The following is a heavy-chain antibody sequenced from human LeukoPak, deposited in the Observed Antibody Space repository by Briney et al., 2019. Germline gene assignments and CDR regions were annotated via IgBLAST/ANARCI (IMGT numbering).Heavy chain of an antibody. V-gene: IGHV3-23*01. CDR3: AKDYSAYNYLADFDY. Sequence: GGSLRLSCAASGFTFNSYDMSWVRQAPGKGLERVSAISGSGGTYYAESVKGRFTVSRDNSNNTLYLQMDGMRAEDTAVYYCAKDYSAYNYLADFDYWGQGTLVTVSS. J-gene: IGHJ4*02. CDR2: ISGSGGT. D-gene: IGHD5-24*01. CDR1: GFTFNSYD.